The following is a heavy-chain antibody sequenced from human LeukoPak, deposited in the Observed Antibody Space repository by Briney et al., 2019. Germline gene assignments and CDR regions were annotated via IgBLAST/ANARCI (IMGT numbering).Heavy chain of an antibody. D-gene: IGHD3-3*01. CDR3: ARVGSVTNFGVVSYYFDY. CDR2: IYPDDSDS. CDR1: GYSFDYYW. V-gene: IGHV5-51*01. Sequence: GESLKLSCKASGYSFDYYWIAWVRQMPGKGLEWMEIIYPDDSDSTYSPSFQGQVTISVDKSINTAYLQWSSLKASNTAIYYSARVGSVTNFGVVSYYFDYWGQGTLVTVSS. J-gene: IGHJ4*02.